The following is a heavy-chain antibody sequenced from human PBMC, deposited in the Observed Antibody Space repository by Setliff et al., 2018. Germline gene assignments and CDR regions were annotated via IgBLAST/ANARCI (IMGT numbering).Heavy chain of an antibody. Sequence: GESLKISCKGSGYSFTNYWIGWVRQMPGKGLEWMGIIYPGDSDTRYSPSFQGHVTISADKSITTAYLQWSSLKASDTAMYYCARSAWGSSGYYPYYFDYWGQGTLVTVSS. CDR1: GYSFTNYW. V-gene: IGHV5-51*01. CDR3: ARSAWGSSGYYPYYFDY. CDR2: IYPGDSDT. D-gene: IGHD3-22*01. J-gene: IGHJ4*02.